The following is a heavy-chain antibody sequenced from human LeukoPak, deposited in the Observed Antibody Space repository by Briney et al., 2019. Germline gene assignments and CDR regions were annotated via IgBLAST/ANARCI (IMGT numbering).Heavy chain of an antibody. Sequence: QPGGSLGLSCAASGFTFSSYWMSWVRQAPGKGLEWVANIKQDGSEKYYVDSVKGRFTISRDNAKNSLYLQMNSLRAEDTAVYYCARDVLDYYDSSGYYLSEYFDYWGQGTLVTASS. CDR3: ARDVLDYYDSSGYYLSEYFDY. CDR1: GFTFSSYW. J-gene: IGHJ4*02. D-gene: IGHD3-22*01. V-gene: IGHV3-7*01. CDR2: IKQDGSEK.